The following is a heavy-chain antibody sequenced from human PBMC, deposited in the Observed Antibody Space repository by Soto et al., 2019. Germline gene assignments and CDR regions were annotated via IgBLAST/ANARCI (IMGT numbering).Heavy chain of an antibody. CDR3: AKDWFLVVPAYENNWFDP. CDR2: ISYDGSNK. Sequence: QVQLVESGGGVVQPGRSLRLSCAASGFTFSSYGMHWVRQAPGKGLEWVAVISYDGSNKYYADSVKGRFTISRDNSKNTLYLQMNSLRAEDTAVYYCAKDWFLVVPAYENNWFDPWGQGTLVTVSS. V-gene: IGHV3-30*18. CDR1: GFTFSSYG. D-gene: IGHD2-2*01. J-gene: IGHJ5*02.